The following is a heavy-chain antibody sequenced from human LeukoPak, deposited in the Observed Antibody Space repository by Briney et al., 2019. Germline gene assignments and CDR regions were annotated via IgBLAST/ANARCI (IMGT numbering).Heavy chain of an antibody. J-gene: IGHJ5*02. CDR3: ARDTMIRNWFDP. V-gene: IGHV1-8*01. CDR2: MNPNSGNT. D-gene: IGHD3-22*01. CDR1: GYTFNSYD. Sequence: ASVKVSCKASGYTFNSYDINWVRQATGQGREWMGWMNPNSGNTGYAQKFQGRVTMTRNTSISTAYMELSSLRSEDTAVYYCARDTMIRNWFDPWGQGTLVTVSS.